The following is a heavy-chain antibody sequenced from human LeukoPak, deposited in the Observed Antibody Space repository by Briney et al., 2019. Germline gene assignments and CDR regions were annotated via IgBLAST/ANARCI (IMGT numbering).Heavy chain of an antibody. V-gene: IGHV4-59*08. CDR3: ARLSYNSGWYYFDY. D-gene: IGHD6-19*01. CDR1: GGSISSYY. CDR2: IYYSGST. J-gene: IGHJ4*02. Sequence: SETLSLTCTVSGGSISSYYWSWIRQPPGKGLEWIGYIYYSGSTNYNPSLKSRVTISVDTSKNQFSLKLSSVTAADTAVYYCARLSYNSGWYYFDYWGQGTLVTVSS.